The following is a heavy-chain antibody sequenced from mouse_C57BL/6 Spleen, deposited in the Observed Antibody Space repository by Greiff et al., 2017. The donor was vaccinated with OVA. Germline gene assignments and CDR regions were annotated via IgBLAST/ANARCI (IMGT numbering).Heavy chain of an antibody. CDR2: IDPETGGT. CDR3: TRVDGYYAC. CDR1: GYTFPDYE. J-gene: IGHJ2*01. D-gene: IGHD2-3*01. Sequence: QVQLQQPGAELVRPGASVTLSCKASGYTFPDYEMHWVKQTPVHGLEWIGAIDPETGGTAYNQKFKGKAILTADKSSSTAYMELRSLTSEDSAVYYCTRVDGYYACWGQGPTLTVST. V-gene: IGHV1-15*01.